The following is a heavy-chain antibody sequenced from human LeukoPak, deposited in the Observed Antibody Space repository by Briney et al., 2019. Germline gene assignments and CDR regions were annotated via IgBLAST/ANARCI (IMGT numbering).Heavy chain of an antibody. D-gene: IGHD5-12*01. CDR2: IYPSGIT. Sequence: SQTLSLTCAVSGGSISSTNWWNCVRQPPGKGLEWIGEIYPSGITYYDPSLERRVTISVDKSKNQFSLKLSSVTAADTALYYCARSQDVDVVTTHRPFDIWGEGTVVSVST. CDR3: ARSQDVDVVTTHRPFDI. V-gene: IGHV4-4*02. CDR1: GGSISSTNW. J-gene: IGHJ3*02.